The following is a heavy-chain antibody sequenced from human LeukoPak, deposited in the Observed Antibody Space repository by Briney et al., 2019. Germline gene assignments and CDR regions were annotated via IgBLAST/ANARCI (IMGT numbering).Heavy chain of an antibody. J-gene: IGHJ4*02. CDR3: ARDIGVGATDY. CDR1: GFTFSSYA. Sequence: PGGSLRLSCAASGFTFSSYAMHWVRQAPGKGLEYVSAISSNGGSTYYANSVKGRFTISRDNSKNTLYLQMGSLRAEDMAVYYCARDIGVGATDYWGQGTLVTVSS. V-gene: IGHV3-64*01. CDR2: ISSNGGST. D-gene: IGHD1-26*01.